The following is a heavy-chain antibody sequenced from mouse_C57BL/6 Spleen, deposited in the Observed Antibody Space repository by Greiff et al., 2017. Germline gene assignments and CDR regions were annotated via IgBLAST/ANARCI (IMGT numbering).Heavy chain of an antibody. Sequence: EVQLVESGGGLVKPGGSLKLSCAASGFTFSDYGMHWVRQAPEKGLEWVAYISSGSSTIYYADTVKGRFTISRDNAKNTLFLQMTSLRSEDTAMYYCARPLSEAGLAYWGQGTLVTVSA. V-gene: IGHV5-17*01. CDR3: ARPLSEAGLAY. CDR2: ISSGSSTI. D-gene: IGHD1-2*01. J-gene: IGHJ3*01. CDR1: GFTFSDYG.